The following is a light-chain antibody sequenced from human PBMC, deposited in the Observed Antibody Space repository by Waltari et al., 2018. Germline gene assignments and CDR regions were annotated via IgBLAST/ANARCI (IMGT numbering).Light chain of an antibody. V-gene: IGKV1-5*03. CDR3: QQYNSYHIFT. CDR1: QNINSW. J-gene: IGKJ3*01. CDR2: KAS. Sequence: DIQMTQSPSTLSASVGERVTITCRASQNINSWLAWYQQKPGKAPKLLIYKASSLATGFPSRFSGSESGTEFTLTINSLQPDDFATYFCQQYNSYHIFTFGPGTKVEI.